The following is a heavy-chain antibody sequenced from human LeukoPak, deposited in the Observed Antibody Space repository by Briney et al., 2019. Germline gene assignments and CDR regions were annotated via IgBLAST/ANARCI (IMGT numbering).Heavy chain of an antibody. CDR3: ARQGTLTTADY. V-gene: IGHV4-59*08. D-gene: IGHD1-26*01. CDR2: TYYSGST. Sequence: SETLSLTCSVSGGSISSNYWTWIRQPPGKGLEWIGYTYYSGSTNIIPSLKRRVTISVDTSKNQFSLKLSSVTAADTAVYYCARQGTLTTADYWGQGTLVTVSS. J-gene: IGHJ4*02. CDR1: GGSISSNY.